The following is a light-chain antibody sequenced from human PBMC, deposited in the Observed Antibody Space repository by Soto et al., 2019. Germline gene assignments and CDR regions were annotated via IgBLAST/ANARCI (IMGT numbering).Light chain of an antibody. Sequence: EIVLTQSPGTLSLSPGERATLSCRASQTVSLNYLAWYQQKPGQAPRLLIYGVSSRATGIPDGFSGSGSGTDFTLTISRLEPEDFAVYYCQQYAGSLYTFGQGTKLEIK. CDR2: GVS. CDR3: QQYAGSLYT. J-gene: IGKJ2*01. V-gene: IGKV3-20*01. CDR1: QTVSLNY.